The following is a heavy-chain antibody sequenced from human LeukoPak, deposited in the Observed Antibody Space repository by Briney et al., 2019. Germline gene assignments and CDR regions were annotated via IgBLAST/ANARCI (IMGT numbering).Heavy chain of an antibody. J-gene: IGHJ6*02. CDR2: IYYSGST. CDR3: ARATNGMDV. V-gene: IGHV4-59*01. D-gene: IGHD5-12*01. Sequence: KASETLSLTCTVSGGSISSYYWSWIRQPPGKGLEWIGYIYYSGSTNYNPSLKSRVIISVDTSKNQFSLKPSSVTAADTAVYYCARATNGMDVWGQGTTVTVSS. CDR1: GGSISSYY.